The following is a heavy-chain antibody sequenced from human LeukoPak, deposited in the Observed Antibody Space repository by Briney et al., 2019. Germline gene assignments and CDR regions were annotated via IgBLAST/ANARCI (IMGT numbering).Heavy chain of an antibody. V-gene: IGHV3-43*02. CDR2: ISGDDITT. J-gene: IGHJ4*02. CDR1: GFAFDDYA. CDR3: AKSGAAAGALYDS. Sequence: GSLRLSCAASGFAFDDYAMHWVRQAPGKGLEWVSLISGDDITTHYADSVKGRFTISRDNSKNSLYLQMNSLRTEDTALYYCAKSGAAAGALYDSWGQGTLVTVSS. D-gene: IGHD6-13*01.